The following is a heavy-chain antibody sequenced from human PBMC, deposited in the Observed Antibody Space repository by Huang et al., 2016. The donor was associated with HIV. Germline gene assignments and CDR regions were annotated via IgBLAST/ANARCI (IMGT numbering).Heavy chain of an antibody. Sequence: QVQLVQSGAEVKKPGSSVKVSCKASGGTFPTYPLTWLRQAPGQGLEGMGGIIHIVGTPNYAQKFQGRVTITADESTSTAYMELSSLRSEDTAVYYCAREYYYDNSGYYFDYWGQGTLVTVSS. CDR1: GGTFPTYP. J-gene: IGHJ4*02. CDR3: AREYYYDNSGYYFDY. V-gene: IGHV1-69*13. D-gene: IGHD3-22*01. CDR2: IIHIVGTP.